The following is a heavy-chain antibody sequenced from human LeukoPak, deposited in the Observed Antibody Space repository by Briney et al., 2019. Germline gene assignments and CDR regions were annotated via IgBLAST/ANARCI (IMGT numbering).Heavy chain of an antibody. J-gene: IGHJ5*02. V-gene: IGHV4-4*02. CDR3: ARDDFVDIAMVRLYH. Sequence: SETLSLTCAVSGGSISSTNLWNWVRQPPGKGLEWIGEIYHSGSTNYNPSLKSRVSISIDKSKNQFSLKLSSVTAADTAIYYCARDDFVDIAMVRLYHWGQGALVTVSS. CDR1: GGSISSTNL. D-gene: IGHD5-18*01. CDR2: IYHSGST.